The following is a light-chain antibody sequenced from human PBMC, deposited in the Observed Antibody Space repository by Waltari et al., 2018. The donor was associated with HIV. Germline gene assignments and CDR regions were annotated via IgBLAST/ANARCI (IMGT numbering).Light chain of an antibody. CDR2: KDT. CDR3: QSGDKSGSWV. V-gene: IGLV3-25*03. Sequence: SYELTQPPSVSVSPGQTARITCSGAASSQHFTYWYKQKPGQAPVLMIYKDTERPSGIPERISGTTSGTTVTLTISGAQAEDDADYYCQSGDKSGSWVFGGGTRLTVL. J-gene: IGLJ3*02. CDR1: ASSQHF.